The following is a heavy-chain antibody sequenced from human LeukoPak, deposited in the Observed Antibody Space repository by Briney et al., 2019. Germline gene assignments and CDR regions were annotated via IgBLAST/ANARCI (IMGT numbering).Heavy chain of an antibody. J-gene: IGHJ6*03. V-gene: IGHV1-18*01. CDR3: ARWSKEPGYIYYYYYSSMDV. CDR1: GYTFTSYA. Sequence: GASVKVSCKASGYTFTSYAMNWVRQAPGQGLEGMGWISAYNGNTNYAQKLQGRVTMTTDTSTSTAYMELRSRRSDDTAVYYCARWSKEPGYIYYYYYSSMDVWGKGPTLTLPS. D-gene: IGHD3-9*01. CDR2: ISAYNGNT.